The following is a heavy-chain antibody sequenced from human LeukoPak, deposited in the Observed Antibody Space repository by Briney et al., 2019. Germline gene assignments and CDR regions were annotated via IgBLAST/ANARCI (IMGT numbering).Heavy chain of an antibody. V-gene: IGHV1-2*02. CDR2: INPNSGGT. CDR3: ARAETVVTPNVWFDP. J-gene: IGHJ5*02. Sequence: ASVKVSCKASGYTFSGYYMHWVRQARGQGLEWMGWINPNSGGTNYAQKFQGRVTMTRDTSISTAYMELSRLRSDDTAVYYCARAETVVTPNVWFDPWGQGTLVTVSS. CDR1: GYTFSGYY. D-gene: IGHD4-23*01.